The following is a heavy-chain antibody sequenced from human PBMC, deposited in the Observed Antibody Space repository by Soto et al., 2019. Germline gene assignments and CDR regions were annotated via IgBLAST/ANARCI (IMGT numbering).Heavy chain of an antibody. CDR2: ISSSAGTT. Sequence: EVLLLESGGGLVQPGGSLRLSCAASGFTFSFYPMSWVRQAPGKGLEWVSGISSSAGTTYYADPVKGRFTISRDNSKNTLYLQMDSLRAEDTAVYYCARDTVLTGMFDFWGQGTLVTVSS. V-gene: IGHV3-23*01. CDR3: ARDTVLTGMFDF. D-gene: IGHD4-17*01. J-gene: IGHJ4*02. CDR1: GFTFSFYP.